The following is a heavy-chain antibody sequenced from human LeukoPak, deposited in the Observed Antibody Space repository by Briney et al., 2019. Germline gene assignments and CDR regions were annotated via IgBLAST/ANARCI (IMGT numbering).Heavy chain of an antibody. J-gene: IGHJ4*02. CDR2: ISSSGTYT. CDR3: ARQGGDILTGYLDY. CDR1: GFTFSDYY. V-gene: IGHV3-11*03. D-gene: IGHD3-9*01. Sequence: GGSLRLSGATSGFTFSDYYMSWIRQAPGKGLEWVSYISSSGTYTNSADSVKGRFTISRDYPKNSLYLQMSSLRAEDTAVYYCARQGGDILTGYLDYWGQGTLVTVSS.